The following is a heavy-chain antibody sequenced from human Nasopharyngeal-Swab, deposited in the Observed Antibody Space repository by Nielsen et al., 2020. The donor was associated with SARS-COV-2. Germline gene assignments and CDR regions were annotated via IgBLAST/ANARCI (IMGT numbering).Heavy chain of an antibody. V-gene: IGHV4-39*01. D-gene: IGHD6-13*01. CDR3: ARGNSSSWYMYYFDY. J-gene: IGHJ4*02. CDR1: GGSISSSSYY. CDR2: IYYSGST. Sequence: GSLRLSCTVSGGSISSSSYYWGWIRQPPGKGLEWIGSIYYSGSTYYNPSLKSRVTISVDTSKNQFSLKLSSVTAADTAVYYCARGNSSSWYMYYFDYWGQGTLATVSS.